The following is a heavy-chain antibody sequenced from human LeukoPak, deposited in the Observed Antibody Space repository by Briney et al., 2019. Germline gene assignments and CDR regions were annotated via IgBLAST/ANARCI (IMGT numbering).Heavy chain of an antibody. Sequence: GGPLRLSCAASGFTFSSYSMNWVRQAPGKGLEWVSSISSSSYIYYADSVKGRFTISRDNAKNSLYLQMNSLRAEDTAVYYCARDAYSSGWHGESWFDPWGQGTLVTVSS. D-gene: IGHD6-19*01. CDR1: GFTFSSYS. CDR3: ARDAYSSGWHGESWFDP. J-gene: IGHJ5*02. V-gene: IGHV3-21*01. CDR2: ISSSSYI.